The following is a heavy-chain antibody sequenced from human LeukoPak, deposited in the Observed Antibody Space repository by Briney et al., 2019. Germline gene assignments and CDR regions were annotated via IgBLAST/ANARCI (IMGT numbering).Heavy chain of an antibody. D-gene: IGHD3-22*01. CDR1: GYTFTGYY. V-gene: IGHV1-2*02. CDR3: ARDLPELYYDSSGYLGY. Sequence: ASVKVSCKASGYTFTGYYIHWVRQAPGQGLEWMGWINPNSGGTNYAQKFQGRVTMTRDTSISTAYMEPSRLRSDDTAVYYCARDLPELYYDSSGYLGYWGQGTLVTVSS. J-gene: IGHJ4*02. CDR2: INPNSGGT.